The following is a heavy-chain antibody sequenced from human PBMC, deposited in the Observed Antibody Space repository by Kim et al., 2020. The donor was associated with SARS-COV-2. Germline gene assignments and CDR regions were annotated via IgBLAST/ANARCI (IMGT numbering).Heavy chain of an antibody. CDR1: GGTFSSYA. CDR2: IIPIFGTA. D-gene: IGHD6-13*01. Sequence: SVKVSCKASGGTFSSYAISWVRQAPGQGLEWMGGIIPIFGTANYAQKFQGRVTITADESTSTAYMELSSLRSEDTAVYYCARGREYSSSWYPDYYYYGMDVWGQGTTVTVSS. V-gene: IGHV1-69*13. J-gene: IGHJ6*02. CDR3: ARGREYSSSWYPDYYYYGMDV.